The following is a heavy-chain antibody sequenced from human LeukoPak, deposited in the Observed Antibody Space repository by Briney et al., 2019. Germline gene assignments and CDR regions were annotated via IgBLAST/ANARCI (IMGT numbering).Heavy chain of an antibody. J-gene: IGHJ4*02. D-gene: IGHD3-10*01. CDR2: IIPIFGTA. Sequence: SVKVSCKASGGTFSSYAISWVRQGPGQGLEWMGGIIPIFGTANYAQTFQGRVTITADESTSTASTEPSSLRSEDTAVYYCARGSEFFDYWGQGTLVTVSS. CDR3: ARGSEFFDY. CDR1: GGTFSSYA. V-gene: IGHV1-69*01.